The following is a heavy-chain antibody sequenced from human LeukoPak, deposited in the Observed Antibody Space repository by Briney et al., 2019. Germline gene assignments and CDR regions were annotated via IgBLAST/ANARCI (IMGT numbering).Heavy chain of an antibody. D-gene: IGHD3-22*01. J-gene: IGHJ4*02. CDR1: GFTFSSYA. V-gene: IGHV3-23*01. CDR3: AKQRDYYDSSGYYRGYYFDY. CDR2: ISGSSTRT. Sequence: PGGSLRLSCADSGFTFSSYAISWVRQAPGKGLEWVSSISGSSTRTYYADSVKGRFTVSRDNPKNTLYLQMNSLGAEDTAVYYCAKQRDYYDSSGYYRGYYFDYWGQGTLVTVSS.